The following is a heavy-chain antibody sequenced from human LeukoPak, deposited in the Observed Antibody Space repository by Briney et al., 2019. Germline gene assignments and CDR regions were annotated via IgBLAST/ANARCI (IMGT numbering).Heavy chain of an antibody. D-gene: IGHD3-9*01. CDR2: IYHSGST. V-gene: IGHV4-4*02. J-gene: IGHJ4*02. CDR1: GGSISSSNW. CDR3: VKLRYFDWLLS. Sequence: SETLSLTCTVSGGSISSSNWWSWVRQPPGKGLEWIGEIYHSGSTNYNPSLKSRVTISVDKSKNQFSLKLSSVTAADTAVYYCVKLRYFDWLLSWGQGTLVTVSS.